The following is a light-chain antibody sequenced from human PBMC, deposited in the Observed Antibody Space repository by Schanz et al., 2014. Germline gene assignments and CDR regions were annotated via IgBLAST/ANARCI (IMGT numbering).Light chain of an antibody. CDR2: KAS. CDR1: ESVSNW. J-gene: IGKJ2*01. Sequence: DTQMTQSPATLSASVGDRVTLTCRASESVSNWLAWYQQKPGSAPKLLIYKASTLQSGVPSRFSGSGSGTDFTLTISSLQSEDFAVYFCQHYNNWPPLMYTFGQGTKLEMK. CDR3: QHYNNWPPLMYT. V-gene: IGKV1-5*03.